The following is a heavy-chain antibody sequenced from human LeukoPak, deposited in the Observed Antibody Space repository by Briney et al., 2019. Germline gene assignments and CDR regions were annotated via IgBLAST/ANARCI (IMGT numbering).Heavy chain of an antibody. CDR2: ISAYNGST. CDR3: ARELGDTAMAPYDY. Sequence: ASVKVSCKASGYTFTSYGISWVRQAPGQGLEWMGWISAYNGSTNYAQKLQGRVTMTTDTSTSTAYMELRSLRSDDTAVYYCARELGDTAMAPYDYWGQGTLVTVSS. CDR1: GYTFTSYG. D-gene: IGHD5-18*01. J-gene: IGHJ4*02. V-gene: IGHV1-18*01.